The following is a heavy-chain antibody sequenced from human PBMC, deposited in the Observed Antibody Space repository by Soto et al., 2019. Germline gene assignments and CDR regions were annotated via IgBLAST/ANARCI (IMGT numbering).Heavy chain of an antibody. CDR1: GGSFSGYY. CDR2: INHSGST. Sequence: SETLCLTCAVYGGSFSGYYWSWIRQPPGKGLEWIGEINHSGSTNYNPSLKSRVTISVDTSKNQFSLKLSSVTAADTAVYYCARSPEIRYFDWLLQPPHFDYWGQGTLVTVSS. V-gene: IGHV4-34*01. J-gene: IGHJ4*02. CDR3: ARSPEIRYFDWLLQPPHFDY. D-gene: IGHD3-9*01.